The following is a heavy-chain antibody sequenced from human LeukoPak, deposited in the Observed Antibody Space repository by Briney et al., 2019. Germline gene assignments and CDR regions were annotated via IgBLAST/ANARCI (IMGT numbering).Heavy chain of an antibody. Sequence: GGSLRLSCAASGFTFSGSAMHWVRQASGKGLEWVGRIRSKANSYATAYAASVKGRFTISRDDSKNTAYLQMNSLRAEDTAVYYCAKVIHTYYMDVWGKGTTVTVSS. CDR1: GFTFSGSA. J-gene: IGHJ6*03. CDR2: IRSKANSYAT. V-gene: IGHV3-73*01. D-gene: IGHD5-18*01. CDR3: AKVIHTYYMDV.